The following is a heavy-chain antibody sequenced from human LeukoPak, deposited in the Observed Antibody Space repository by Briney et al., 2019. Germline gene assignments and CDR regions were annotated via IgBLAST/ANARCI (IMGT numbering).Heavy chain of an antibody. CDR1: GFTFDDYG. D-gene: IGHD6-6*01. Sequence: GGSLRLXCAASGFTFDDYGMSWARQAPGRGLEWVSGINWNGGSTGYADSVKGRFTISRDNAKNSLYLQMNSLRAEDTALYYCARVGAYSSSGYYYYMDVWGKGTTVTVSS. CDR2: INWNGGST. J-gene: IGHJ6*03. V-gene: IGHV3-20*04. CDR3: ARVGAYSSSGYYYYMDV.